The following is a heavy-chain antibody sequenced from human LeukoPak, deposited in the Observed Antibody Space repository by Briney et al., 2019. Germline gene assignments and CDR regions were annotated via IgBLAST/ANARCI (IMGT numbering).Heavy chain of an antibody. J-gene: IGHJ4*02. Sequence: PSETLSLTCTVSGGSISTYYWSWIRQPPGKGLEWIGYIYYSGRTNYNPSLKSRVTISVDTSKNQFSLKLTSVTAAGTAVYYCARGNSGSYSQFDYWGQGTLVTVSS. V-gene: IGHV4-59*01. CDR2: IYYSGRT. CDR3: ARGNSGSYSQFDY. CDR1: GGSISTYY. D-gene: IGHD1-26*01.